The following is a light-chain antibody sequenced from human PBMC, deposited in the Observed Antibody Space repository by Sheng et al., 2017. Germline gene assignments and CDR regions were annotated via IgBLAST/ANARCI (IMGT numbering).Light chain of an antibody. V-gene: IGLV2-14*01. CDR3: SSYTTSSALIL. CDR2: EVT. J-gene: IGLJ1*01. Sequence: QSALTQPASVSGSPGQSITISCTGSSSDIGGYNYVAWYQQYPGKAPKVMIYEVTNRPSGVSNRFSGSKSGNTASLTISGLQAEDEAEYYCSSYTTSSALILFGMGPRSPS. CDR1: SSDIGGYNY.